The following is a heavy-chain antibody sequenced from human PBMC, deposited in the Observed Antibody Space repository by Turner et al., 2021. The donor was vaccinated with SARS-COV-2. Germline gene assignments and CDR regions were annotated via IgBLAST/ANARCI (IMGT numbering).Heavy chain of an antibody. CDR1: GFTVSSNY. D-gene: IGHD1-26*01. CDR2: IYSGGST. V-gene: IGHV3-66*01. Sequence: EVQLVESGGNLVQPGGSLRLSCAVSGFTVSSNYMGWVRQAPGKGLEWVSVIYSGGSTYYADSVKGRFTISRDNAKNSLYLQMNSLRAEDTAVYYCARDSPFLGATMNLDYWGQGTLVTVSS. J-gene: IGHJ4*02. CDR3: ARDSPFLGATMNLDY.